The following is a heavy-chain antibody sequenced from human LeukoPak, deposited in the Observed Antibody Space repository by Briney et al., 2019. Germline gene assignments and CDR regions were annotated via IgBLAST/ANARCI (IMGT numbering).Heavy chain of an antibody. CDR2: ISGDSDTT. Sequence: GGSLRLSCAASGFTFSSYAMHWVRQAPGKGLEWVSAISGDSDTTYYADSVKGRFTIFRDPSKNILYLQMNSLRVEDTAVYYCAKMTYGVAGKPYLDYWGQGTLVTVSS. D-gene: IGHD3-3*01. CDR1: GFTFSSYA. CDR3: AKMTYGVAGKPYLDY. V-gene: IGHV3-23*01. J-gene: IGHJ4*02.